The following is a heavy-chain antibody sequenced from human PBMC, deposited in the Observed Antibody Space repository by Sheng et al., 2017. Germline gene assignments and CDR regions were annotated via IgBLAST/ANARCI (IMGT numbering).Heavy chain of an antibody. CDR3: AKGVSAFEN. J-gene: IGHJ3*02. Sequence: EVHLVESGGGLVQPGGSLRLSCAASGFTFSSYAMSWVRQAPGKGLEWVSTITDSGRSTYYADSVKGQFTISRDNSKNTLYLQMNSLRAEDTAIYYCAKGVSAFENWGQGTMVTVSS. CDR1: GFTFSSYA. V-gene: IGHV3-23*04. CDR2: ITDSGRST.